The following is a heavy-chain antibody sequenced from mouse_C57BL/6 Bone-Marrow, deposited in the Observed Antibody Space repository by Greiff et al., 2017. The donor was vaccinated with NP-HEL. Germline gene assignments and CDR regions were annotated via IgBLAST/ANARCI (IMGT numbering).Heavy chain of an antibody. CDR2: IYPRSGNT. J-gene: IGHJ2*01. CDR3: AREVLLCLYDY. V-gene: IGHV1-81*01. D-gene: IGHD2-1*01. CDR1: GYTFTSYG. Sequence: VQLVESGAELARPGASVKLSCKASGYTFTSYGISWVKQRTGQGLEWIGEIYPRSGNTYYNEKFKGKATLTADKSSSTAYIELRSLTSEDSAVYFCAREVLLCLYDYWGQGTTLTVSS.